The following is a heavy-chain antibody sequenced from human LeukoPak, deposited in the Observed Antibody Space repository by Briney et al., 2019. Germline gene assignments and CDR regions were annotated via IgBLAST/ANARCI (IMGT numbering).Heavy chain of an antibody. V-gene: IGHV2-5*02. CDR1: GFSLSTSGVG. CDR2: IYWDDDK. Sequence: SGPTLVKPTQTLTLTCTFSGFSLSTSGVGVGWTRQPPGKALEWLALIYWDDDKRYSPSLKSRLTITKDTSKNQVVLTMTNMDPVDTATYYCAHSWLTFDFWSGYKYYFDYWGQGTLVTVSS. J-gene: IGHJ4*02. CDR3: AHSWLTFDFWSGYKYYFDY. D-gene: IGHD3-3*01.